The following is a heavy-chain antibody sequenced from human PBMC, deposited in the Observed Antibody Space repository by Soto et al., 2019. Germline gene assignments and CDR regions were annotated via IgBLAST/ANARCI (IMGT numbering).Heavy chain of an antibody. V-gene: IGHV3-30-3*01. D-gene: IGHD6-19*01. CDR2: ISYDGSNK. J-gene: IGHJ6*02. CDR3: AREGFQWLVHYYYYGMDV. Sequence: QVQLVESGGGVVQPGRSLRLSCAASGFTFSSYAMHWVRQAPGKGLEWVAVISYDGSNKYYADSVKGRFTISRDNSKNTXXLQMNSLRAEDTAVYYCAREGFQWLVHYYYYGMDVWGQGTTVTVSS. CDR1: GFTFSSYA.